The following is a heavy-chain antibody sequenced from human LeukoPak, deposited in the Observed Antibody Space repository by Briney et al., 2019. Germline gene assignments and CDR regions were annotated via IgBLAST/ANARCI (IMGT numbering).Heavy chain of an antibody. Sequence: ETLSLTCAVYGGSLSGYYWSWIRQPPGKGLEWVSAISGSGGSTYYADSVKGRFTISRDNSKNTLYLQMNSLRAEDTAVYYCAKEGYGSGSYSPFDYWGQGTLVTVSS. CDR3: AKEGYGSGSYSPFDY. J-gene: IGHJ4*02. CDR2: ISGSGGST. V-gene: IGHV3-23*01. D-gene: IGHD3-10*01. CDR1: GGSLSGYY.